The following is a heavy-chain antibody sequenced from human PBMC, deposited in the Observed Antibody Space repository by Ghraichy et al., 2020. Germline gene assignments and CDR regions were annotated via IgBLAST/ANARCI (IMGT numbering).Heavy chain of an antibody. Sequence: GESLNISCAASGFTFSSYGMHWVRQAPGKGLEWVAVISYDGSNKYYADSVKGRFTISRDNSKNTLYLQMNSLRAEDTAVYYCASDLGYCSGGSCVGFYGMDVWGQGTTVTVSS. CDR1: GFTFSSYG. V-gene: IGHV3-30*03. J-gene: IGHJ6*02. D-gene: IGHD2-15*01. CDR3: ASDLGYCSGGSCVGFYGMDV. CDR2: ISYDGSNK.